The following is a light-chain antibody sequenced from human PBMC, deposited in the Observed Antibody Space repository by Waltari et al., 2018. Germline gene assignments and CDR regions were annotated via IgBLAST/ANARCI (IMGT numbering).Light chain of an antibody. CDR2: EVS. CDR1: SSDVGDYNY. J-gene: IGLJ2*01. V-gene: IGLV2-8*01. Sequence: QSALTQPPSASGSPGPSVTISCTGTSSDVGDYNYVSWYQQHPGKAPKLMIYEVSKRPSGVPDRFSGSKSGNPASLTVAGLQAEDEADYYGSSYGGSNVVFGGGTKLTVL. CDR3: SSYGGSNVV.